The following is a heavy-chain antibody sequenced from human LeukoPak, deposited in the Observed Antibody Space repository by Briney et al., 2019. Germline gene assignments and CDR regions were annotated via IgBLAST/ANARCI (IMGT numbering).Heavy chain of an antibody. CDR3: ARGRDGYNYRFFDY. J-gene: IGHJ4*02. Sequence: KPSETLSLTCTVSGGSISSYYWSWIRQPPGKGLEWIGYIYYSGSTYYNPSLKSRVTISVDTSTNQFSLKLMSVTAADTAAYYCARGRDGYNYRFFDYWGQGTLVTVSS. D-gene: IGHD5-24*01. V-gene: IGHV4-59*01. CDR2: IYYSGST. CDR1: GGSISSYY.